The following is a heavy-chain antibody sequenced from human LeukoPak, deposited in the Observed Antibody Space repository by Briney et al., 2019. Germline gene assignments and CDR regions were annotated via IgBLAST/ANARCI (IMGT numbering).Heavy chain of an antibody. CDR2: INHSGCT. V-gene: IGHV4-34*01. Sequence: PSETLSLTCAVYGGSFSGYYWSWIRQPPGKGLEWIGEINHSGCTNYNPSLKSRVTISVDTSKNQFSLKLSSVTAADTAVYYCARVPYWFDPWGQGTLVTVSS. CDR3: ARVPYWFDP. CDR1: GGSFSGYY. J-gene: IGHJ5*02.